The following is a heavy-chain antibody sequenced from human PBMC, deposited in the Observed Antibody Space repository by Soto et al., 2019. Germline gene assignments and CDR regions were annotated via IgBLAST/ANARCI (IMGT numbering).Heavy chain of an antibody. V-gene: IGHV3-23*01. D-gene: IGHD6-13*01. Sequence: PGGSVRHSVAASEFTYSSYPMSWVHQAPGKGLEWVSAISGSGGSTYYADSVKGRFTISRDNSKNTLYLQMNSLRVEDTAVYYCARCIAAPIYYYYYYGMDVWGQGTTVTVSS. CDR3: ARCIAAPIYYYYYYGMDV. J-gene: IGHJ6*02. CDR2: ISGSGGST. CDR1: EFTYSSYP.